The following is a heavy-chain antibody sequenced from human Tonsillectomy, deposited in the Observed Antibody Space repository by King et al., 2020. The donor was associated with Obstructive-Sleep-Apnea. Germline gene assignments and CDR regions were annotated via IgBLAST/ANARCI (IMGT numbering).Heavy chain of an antibody. D-gene: IGHD3-16*01. CDR1: GFTFSRYS. V-gene: IGHV3-21*01. CDR3: ARVGDTVTDFDY. CDR2: ISSSSSYI. Sequence: EVQLVESGGGLVKPGGSLRLSCAASGFTFSRYSMNWVRQAPGKGLEWVSSISSSSSYIYYADSVKGRFTISRDNAKNSLYLQMNSRRAEDTAVYYCARVGDTVTDFDYWGQGTLVTVSS. J-gene: IGHJ4*02.